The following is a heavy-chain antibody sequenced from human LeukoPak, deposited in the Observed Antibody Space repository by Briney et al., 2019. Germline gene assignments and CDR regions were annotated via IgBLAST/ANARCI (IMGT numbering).Heavy chain of an antibody. CDR3: ARLNYGHNSGALDS. Sequence: GGSLRLSCAASGFTFSSYEMNWVRQAPGKGLEWVSYISSSGSTIYYADSVKGRFTISRDNAKNSLYLQMNSLRAEDTAVYYCARLNYGHNSGALDSWGQGTLVTVSS. CDR2: ISSSGSTI. D-gene: IGHD1-26*01. J-gene: IGHJ4*02. CDR1: GFTFSSYE. V-gene: IGHV3-48*03.